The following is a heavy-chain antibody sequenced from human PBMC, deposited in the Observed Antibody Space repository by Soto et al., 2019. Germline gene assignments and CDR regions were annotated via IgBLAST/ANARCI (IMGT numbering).Heavy chain of an antibody. V-gene: IGHV3-30*03. D-gene: IGHD1-26*01. J-gene: IGHJ4*02. CDR2: ISYDGSNK. Sequence: QVQLVESGGGVVQPGRSLRFSCAASGFTFSHYGIHWVRQAPGKGLEWLAVISYDGSNKHYADYVKGRFTVSRDNSKNTLYLQMNSLRAEDTAVYFCARYSGKYQGPIDYWGQRTLVTVSS. CDR1: GFTFSHYG. CDR3: ARYSGKYQGPIDY.